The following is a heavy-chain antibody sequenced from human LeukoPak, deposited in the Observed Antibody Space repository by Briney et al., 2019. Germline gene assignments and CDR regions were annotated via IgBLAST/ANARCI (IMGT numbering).Heavy chain of an antibody. V-gene: IGHV3-23*01. CDR3: AKKIDSGSYPLDY. Sequence: GGSLRLACAASGFTFGSFSMSWVSQAPGKGLEWVSVISGSGETTFYADSVRGRFTISRDNSKSTLYLQMTSLRAEDTGVYYCAKKIDSGSYPLDYWGQGTLVTISS. D-gene: IGHD3-10*01. J-gene: IGHJ4*02. CDR2: ISGSGETT. CDR1: GFTFGSFS.